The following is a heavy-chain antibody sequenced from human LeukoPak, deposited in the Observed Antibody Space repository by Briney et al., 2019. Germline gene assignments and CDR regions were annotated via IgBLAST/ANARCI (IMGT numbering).Heavy chain of an antibody. CDR1: GGSISLSYYY. J-gene: IGHJ4*02. V-gene: IGHV4-39*07. D-gene: IGHD6-19*01. Sequence: PSETLSLTCSVSGGSISLSYYYWGWIRQPPGKALEWIGSVYYSGTTSYNPSLKSRVTISVDMSKNHFSLRLSSVTAADTAMYYCARGTLYSGWSYYFDFWGQGTLVTVSS. CDR2: VYYSGTT. CDR3: ARGTLYSGWSYYFDF.